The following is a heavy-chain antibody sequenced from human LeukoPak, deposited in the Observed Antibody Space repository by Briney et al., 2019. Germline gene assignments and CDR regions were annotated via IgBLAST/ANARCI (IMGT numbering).Heavy chain of an antibody. CDR2: ISGDGVST. Sequence: GGSLRLSCAASGFTFSSYAMHWVRQAPGKGLEWVSLISGDGVSTFYADSVKGRFSISRDNSKNSLSLEMNSLGTEDTAMYYCARESGKFDYWGQGTLVAVSS. J-gene: IGHJ4*02. V-gene: IGHV3-43*02. CDR3: ARESGKFDY. CDR1: GFTFSSYA.